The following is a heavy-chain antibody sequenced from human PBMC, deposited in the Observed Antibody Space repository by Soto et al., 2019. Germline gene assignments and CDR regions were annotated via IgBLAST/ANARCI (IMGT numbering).Heavy chain of an antibody. Sequence: QVQLVEFGGGVVQPGRSLRLSCAASGFTFSSYAMHWVRQAPGKGLGWVAVISYDGSNKYYADSVKGRFTISRDNSMNPLYLQMNRLRAEDTAVYYCARDNPPLGLMGVYYYYYGMDVWGQGTTVTVSS. J-gene: IGHJ6*02. CDR1: GFTFSSYA. V-gene: IGHV3-30-3*01. D-gene: IGHD2-8*01. CDR2: ISYDGSNK. CDR3: ARDNPPLGLMGVYYYYYGMDV.